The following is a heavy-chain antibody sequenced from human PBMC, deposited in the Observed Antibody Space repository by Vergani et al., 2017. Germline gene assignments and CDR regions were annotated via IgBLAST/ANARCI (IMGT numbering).Heavy chain of an antibody. CDR3: ARASRYHFNYYDSSGYLLPDYYYGMDV. Sequence: EVQLVESGGGVVRPGGSLRLSCAASGFTFDDYGMSWVRQAPGKGLEWVSGINWNGGSTGYADSVKGRFTISRDNAKNSLYLQMNSLRAEDTALYYCARASRYHFNYYDSSGYLLPDYYYGMDVWGQGTTVTVSS. J-gene: IGHJ6*02. D-gene: IGHD3-22*01. CDR2: INWNGGST. V-gene: IGHV3-20*04. CDR1: GFTFDDYG.